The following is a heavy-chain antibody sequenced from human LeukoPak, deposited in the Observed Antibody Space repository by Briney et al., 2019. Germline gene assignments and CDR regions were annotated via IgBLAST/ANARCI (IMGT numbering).Heavy chain of an antibody. CDR1: GFTFSSYA. CDR2: ISGSGGST. CDR3: AKINLKYFDWLPSYYFDY. D-gene: IGHD3-9*01. V-gene: IGHV3-23*01. J-gene: IGHJ4*02. Sequence: GGSLRLSCAASGFTFSSYAMSWVRQAPGKGLEWVSAISGSGGSTYYADSVKGRFTISRDNSKNTLYLQMNSLRAEDTAVYYCAKINLKYFDWLPSYYFDYWGQGTLVTVSS.